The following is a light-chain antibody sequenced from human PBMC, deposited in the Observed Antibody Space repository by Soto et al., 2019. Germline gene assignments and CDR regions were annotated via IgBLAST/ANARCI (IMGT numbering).Light chain of an antibody. J-gene: IGLJ1*01. V-gene: IGLV2-8*01. Sequence: ALTQPASVSGSPGQSITISCTGTSRDVDAYNYVSWYQHHPGKAPKLIIYEVTKRPSGVPDRFSGSRSGTTASLTVSGLQAEDEADYYCGSYAGGNTFVFGTGTKVTVL. CDR1: SRDVDAYNY. CDR2: EVT. CDR3: GSYAGGNTFV.